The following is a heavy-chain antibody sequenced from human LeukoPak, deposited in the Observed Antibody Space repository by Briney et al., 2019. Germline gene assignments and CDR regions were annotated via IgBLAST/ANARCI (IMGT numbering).Heavy chain of an antibody. D-gene: IGHD3-3*01. CDR3: ASGPPFLKYFEY. CDR2: ISVGAEYI. J-gene: IGHJ4*02. V-gene: IGHV3-23*01. CDR1: GFTFSTYV. Sequence: GGSLRLSCAASGFTFSTYVMNWFRQAPGKGPEWVSTISVGAEYIFYADSVKGRFTISRDDSNNALYLQMHSLRAEDTALYYCASGPPFLKYFEYWGQGTLVTVSS.